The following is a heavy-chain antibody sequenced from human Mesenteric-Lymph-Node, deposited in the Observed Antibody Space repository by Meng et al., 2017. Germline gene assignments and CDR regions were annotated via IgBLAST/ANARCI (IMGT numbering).Heavy chain of an antibody. V-gene: IGHV3-30*07. CDR2: ISHDGRET. CDR3: TKRICTGGACCGFDY. CDR1: GFTFSTYA. J-gene: IGHJ4*02. D-gene: IGHD2-8*02. Sequence: GESLKISCAASGFTFSTYAMSWVRQAPGKGLEWVAVISHDGRETYAGSVKGRFTISRDNSKNTLYLQMNSLRAEDTAIYFCTKRICTGGACCGFDYWGQGTLVTVSS.